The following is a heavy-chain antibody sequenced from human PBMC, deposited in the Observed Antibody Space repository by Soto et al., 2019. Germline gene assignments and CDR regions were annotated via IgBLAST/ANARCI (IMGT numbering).Heavy chain of an antibody. CDR3: AKHSRETTTCCGED. CDR2: VSNSGSST. V-gene: IGHV3-23*01. D-gene: IGHD2-2*01. J-gene: IGHJ4*02. CDR1: GFTFRDYA. Sequence: PGGSMRLSCAASGFTFRDYAMSWVRQAPGRGLEWVSGVSNSGSSTYYADSVKGRFTISRDNSKNTQYLQMNSLRAEDTAVYYCAKHSRETTTCCGEDWGQGTRVTVSS.